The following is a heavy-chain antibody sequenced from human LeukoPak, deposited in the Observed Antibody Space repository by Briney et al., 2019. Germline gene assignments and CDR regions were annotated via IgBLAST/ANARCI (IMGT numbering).Heavy chain of an antibody. CDR2: INHSGST. CDR1: GGSFSGYY. J-gene: IGHJ4*02. V-gene: IGHV4-34*01. D-gene: IGHD3-16*01. CDR3: AGGWGSYGIDY. Sequence: SETLSLTCAVYGGSFSGYYWSWIRQPPGKGLEWIGEINHSGSTNYNPSLKSRVTISVDTSKNQFSLKLSSVTAADTAVYYCAGGWGSYGIDYWGQGTLVTVSS.